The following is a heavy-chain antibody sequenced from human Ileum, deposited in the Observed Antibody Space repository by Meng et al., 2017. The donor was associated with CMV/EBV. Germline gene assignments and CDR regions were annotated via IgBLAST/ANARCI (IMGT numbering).Heavy chain of an antibody. J-gene: IGHJ4*02. CDR1: FSLTPSGAG. Sequence: FSLTPSGAGVGWLRQPLRKALEWLSLVYAGDDQHYDPSLQGRATIAKDHSKNQVVLTMTNMDPVDTGTYYCARRLRSGGGDYYFDYWGQGTLVTVSS. CDR3: ARRLRSGGGDYYFDY. V-gene: IGHV2-5*05. CDR2: VYAGDDQ. D-gene: IGHD3-10*01.